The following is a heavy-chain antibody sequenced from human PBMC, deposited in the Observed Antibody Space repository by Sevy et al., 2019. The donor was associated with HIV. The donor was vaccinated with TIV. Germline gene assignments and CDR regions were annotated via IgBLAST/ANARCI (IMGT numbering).Heavy chain of an antibody. D-gene: IGHD6-25*01. V-gene: IGHV3-7*03. J-gene: IGHJ4*02. Sequence: GGSLRLSCAASGFTFSSTWMSWVRQAPGKGLEWVASIKQDGSGKYYVDSVKGRFTISRDNAKNSLFLLMNSLGGEDTAVYYCARHDRAAGHFDYWGQGTLVTVSS. CDR1: GFTFSSTW. CDR2: IKQDGSGK. CDR3: ARHDRAAGHFDY.